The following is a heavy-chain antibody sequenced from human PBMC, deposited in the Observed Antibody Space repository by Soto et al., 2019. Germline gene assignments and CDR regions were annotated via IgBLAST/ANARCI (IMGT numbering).Heavy chain of an antibody. CDR2: IRQDGDEK. Sequence: GGSMRLSCAASGFTFSRYWMSWIRQAPGKGLEWVANIRQDGDEKYYVDSVKGRFTISRDHTKNSLYLQMNSLRAEDTAVYDCERDRGYDAHDYYYNDIDGWGQGTTVTVS. CDR1: GFTFSRYW. V-gene: IGHV3-7*01. D-gene: IGHD3-10*01. J-gene: IGHJ6*02. CDR3: ERDRGYDAHDYYYNDIDG.